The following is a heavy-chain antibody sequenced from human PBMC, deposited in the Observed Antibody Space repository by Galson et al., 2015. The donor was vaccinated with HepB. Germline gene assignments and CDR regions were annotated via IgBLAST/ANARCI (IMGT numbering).Heavy chain of an antibody. Sequence: SLRLSCAASGFTFSSYGMHWVRQAPGKGLEWVAFIRYDGSNKYYADSVKSRFTISRDNSKNTLYLQMNSLRAEDTAVYYCAKDPEDYGDYVGDYYYGMDVWGQGTTVTVSS. CDR3: AKDPEDYGDYVGDYYYGMDV. D-gene: IGHD4-17*01. CDR2: IRYDGSNK. V-gene: IGHV3-30*02. CDR1: GFTFSSYG. J-gene: IGHJ6*02.